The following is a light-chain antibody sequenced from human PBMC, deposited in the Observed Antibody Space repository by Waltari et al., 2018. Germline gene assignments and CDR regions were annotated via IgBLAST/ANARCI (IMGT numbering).Light chain of an antibody. CDR1: QSVSSSY. V-gene: IGKV3-20*01. Sequence: EIVLTQSPGTLSLSPGERATLSCRASQSVSSSYLAWYQQKPGPAPRLLSYGASSRATGIPDRFRGSGSGTDFTLTISRLEPEDFAVYYCQQYGSSPLFGQGTRLEIK. CDR3: QQYGSSPL. CDR2: GAS. J-gene: IGKJ5*01.